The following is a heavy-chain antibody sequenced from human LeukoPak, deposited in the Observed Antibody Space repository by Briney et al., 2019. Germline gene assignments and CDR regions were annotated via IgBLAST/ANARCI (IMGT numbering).Heavy chain of an antibody. CDR3: TKGDYHAY. Sequence: QPGRSLRLSCTASGFTFGDYAMSWFRQAPGKGLEWVGFIRSNTYGGTAEYAASVKGRFTISRDDPKSIAYLQMNSLKTEDTAVYYCTKGDYHAYWGQGTLATVSS. CDR2: IRSNTYGGTA. V-gene: IGHV3-49*03. CDR1: GFTFGDYA. J-gene: IGHJ4*02.